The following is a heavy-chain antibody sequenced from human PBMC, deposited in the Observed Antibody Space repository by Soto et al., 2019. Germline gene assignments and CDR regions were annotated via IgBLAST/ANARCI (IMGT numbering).Heavy chain of an antibody. V-gene: IGHV3-11*04. CDR3: ARHDYSNEHWFDT. CDR1: GFTFSDHY. D-gene: IGHD4-4*01. Sequence: PGGSLRLSCAASGFTFSDHYMAWIRQAPGKGLEIVAHMSGSGSSVDYGDSVKGRFSIFRENSKNSLYLQLNNVRPDDKALYFCARHDYSNEHWFDTWGLGPAVTVSS. CDR2: MSGSGSSV. J-gene: IGHJ5*02.